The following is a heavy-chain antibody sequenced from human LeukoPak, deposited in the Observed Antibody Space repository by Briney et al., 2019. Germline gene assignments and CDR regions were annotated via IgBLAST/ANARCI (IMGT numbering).Heavy chain of an antibody. CDR2: IIPVFGTA. Sequence: GASVKVSCKASGGTFSSYAISWVRQAPGQGLEWMGGIIPVFGTANYAQKFQGRVTITADEPTSTAYMELSSLRSEDTAVYYCGGCYYGSGKFYYYMDVWGKGTTVTISS. V-gene: IGHV1-69*13. CDR3: GGCYYGSGKFYYYMDV. J-gene: IGHJ6*03. CDR1: GGTFSSYA. D-gene: IGHD3-10*01.